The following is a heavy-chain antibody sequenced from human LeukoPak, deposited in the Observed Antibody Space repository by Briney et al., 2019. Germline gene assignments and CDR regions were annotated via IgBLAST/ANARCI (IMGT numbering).Heavy chain of an antibody. CDR1: GFTFSSYA. CDR2: ISYDGSNK. CDR3: ARGHYYDSSGDYYGMDV. V-gene: IGHV3-30-3*01. Sequence: GGSLRLSCAASGFTFSSYAMHWVRQAPGRGLEWVAVISYDGSNKYYADSVKGRFTISRDNSKNTLYLQMNSLRAEDTAVYYCARGHYYDSSGDYYGMDVWGQGTTVTVSS. D-gene: IGHD3-22*01. J-gene: IGHJ6*02.